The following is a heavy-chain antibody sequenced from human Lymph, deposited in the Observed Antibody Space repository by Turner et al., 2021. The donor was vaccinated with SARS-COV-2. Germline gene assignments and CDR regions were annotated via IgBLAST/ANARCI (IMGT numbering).Heavy chain of an antibody. CDR3: AREGVVGATSGLDY. J-gene: IGHJ4*02. CDR2: IWYDGSNK. D-gene: IGHD1-26*01. Sequence: QVQLVESGGGVVQPGGFLGLSCAASGFTFSSHGMHWVRQAPGKGLEWVAVIWYDGSNKYHADSVKGRFTISRDNSKNTLYLQMNSLRAEDTAVYYCAREGVVGATSGLDYWGQGTLVTVSS. CDR1: GFTFSSHG. V-gene: IGHV3-33*01.